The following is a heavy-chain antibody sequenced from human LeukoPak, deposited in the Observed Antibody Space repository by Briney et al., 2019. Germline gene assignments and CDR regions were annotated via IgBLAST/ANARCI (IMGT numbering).Heavy chain of an antibody. CDR2: IRSKANSYAT. V-gene: IGHV3-73*01. CDR3: TKGGAPYFDY. Sequence: GGSLRLSCAASGFTFSGSAMHWVRQASGQGLEWVGRIRSKANSYATAYAASVKGRFTISRDDSKNTAYLQMNSLKTEDTAVYYCTKGGAPYFDYWGQGTLITVSS. CDR1: GFTFSGSA. J-gene: IGHJ4*02. D-gene: IGHD2-15*01.